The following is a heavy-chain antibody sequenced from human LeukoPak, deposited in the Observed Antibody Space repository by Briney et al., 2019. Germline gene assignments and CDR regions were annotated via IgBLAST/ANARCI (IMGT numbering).Heavy chain of an antibody. J-gene: IGHJ2*01. D-gene: IGHD3-9*01. V-gene: IGHV3-23*01. CDR1: GFTFDDYA. CDR2: ISGSGGST. Sequence: GGSLRLSCAASGFTFDDYAMHWVRQAPGKGLEWVSAISGSGGSTYYADSVKGRFTISRDNSKNTLYLQMNSLRAEDTAVYYCAKDLNDYDILTGYYSSYWYFDLWGRGTLVTVSS. CDR3: AKDLNDYDILTGYYSSYWYFDL.